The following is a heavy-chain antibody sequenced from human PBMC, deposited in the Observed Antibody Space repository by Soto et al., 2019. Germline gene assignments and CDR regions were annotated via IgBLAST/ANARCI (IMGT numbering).Heavy chain of an antibody. Sequence: QVQLQDSGPGLVKPSQTLSLTCTVSGGSISSGGYYWSWIRQHPGKGLEWIGYIFYSGSTYYNPSLKSRVTISVDTSKNQFSLKLSSVTAADTAVYYCARYCSGGSCYSSHFDYWGQGTLVTVSS. D-gene: IGHD2-15*01. CDR3: ARYCSGGSCYSSHFDY. J-gene: IGHJ4*02. V-gene: IGHV4-31*03. CDR2: IFYSGST. CDR1: GGSISSGGYY.